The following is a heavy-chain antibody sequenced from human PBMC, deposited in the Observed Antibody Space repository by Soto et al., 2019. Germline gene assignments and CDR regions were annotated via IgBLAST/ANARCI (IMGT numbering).Heavy chain of an antibody. J-gene: IGHJ3*02. CDR1: GFTFSSYS. CDR3: ARGTYYYDSSRYSGI. CDR2: ISSSSSYI. D-gene: IGHD3-22*01. Sequence: PVGSLRLSCAASGFTFSSYSMNWVRQTPGKGLEWVSSISSSSSYIYYADSVKGRFTISRDNAKNSLYLQMNSLRAEDTAVYYCARGTYYYDSSRYSGIWGQGTMVT. V-gene: IGHV3-21*01.